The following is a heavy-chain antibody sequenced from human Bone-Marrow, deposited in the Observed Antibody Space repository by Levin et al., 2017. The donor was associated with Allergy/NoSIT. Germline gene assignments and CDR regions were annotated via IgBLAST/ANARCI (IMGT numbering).Heavy chain of an antibody. Sequence: PSETLSLTCTVSGGSIRSADHYWGWVRQSPGKGLEWIAHIFHSGSAYYSPSLRSRLSISVDTSNSQFSLKLRSVTAADTAMYFCARVLNSNGYGYYFDIWGPGTPVTVSS. J-gene: IGHJ4*02. CDR2: IFHSGSA. CDR3: ARVLNSNGYGYYFDI. D-gene: IGHD5-18*01. CDR1: GGSIRSADHY. V-gene: IGHV4-30-4*01.